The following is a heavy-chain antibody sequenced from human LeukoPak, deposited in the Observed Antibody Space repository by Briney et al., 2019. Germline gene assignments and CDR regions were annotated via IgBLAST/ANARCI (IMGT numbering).Heavy chain of an antibody. V-gene: IGHV6-1*01. J-gene: IGHJ5*02. CDR3: AGGGITGTIWFDP. D-gene: IGHD1-7*01. Sequence: SQTLSLTCAISGDSVSSNSAAWNWIRQSPSRGLEWLGRTYYRSKWYNEYAVSVESRITINPDTSKNQFSLQLNSVTPEDTAVYYCAGGGITGTIWFDPWGQGTLVTVSS. CDR1: GDSVSSNSAA. CDR2: TYYRSKWYN.